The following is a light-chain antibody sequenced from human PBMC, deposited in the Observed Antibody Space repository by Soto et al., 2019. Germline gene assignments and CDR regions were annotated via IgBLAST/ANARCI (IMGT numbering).Light chain of an antibody. V-gene: IGKV3-11*01. CDR2: DAS. CDR3: QQYNNWPPLT. Sequence: EIVLTQSPATLSLSPGERATLSCRASQSVGSYLAWYQEKPGQAPRLLIYDASNRATGIPARFSGSGSGTDFTLTISSLEPEDVAVYYCQQYNNWPPLTFGGGTKVEIK. CDR1: QSVGSY. J-gene: IGKJ4*01.